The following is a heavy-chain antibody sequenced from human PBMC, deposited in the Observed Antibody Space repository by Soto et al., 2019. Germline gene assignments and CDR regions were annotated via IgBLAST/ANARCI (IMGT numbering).Heavy chain of an antibody. CDR1: GGSVSSGSYY. J-gene: IGHJ5*02. Sequence: SSETLSLTCTVSGGSVSSGSYYWSWIRQPPGKGLEWIGYIYYSGSTNYNPSLKSRVTISVDTSKNQFSLKLSSVTAADTAVYYCARENGPICLEWLSNWFDPWGQGTLVTVSS. CDR3: ARENGPICLEWLSNWFDP. V-gene: IGHV4-61*01. CDR2: IYYSGST. D-gene: IGHD3-3*01.